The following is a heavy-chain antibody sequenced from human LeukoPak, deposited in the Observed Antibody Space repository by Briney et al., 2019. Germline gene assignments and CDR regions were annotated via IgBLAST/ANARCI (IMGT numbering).Heavy chain of an antibody. D-gene: IGHD2-15*01. CDR2: IYYSGTT. CDR1: GGSISSGDYY. Sequence: PSETLSLTCTVSGGSISSGDYYWSWIRQSPGKGLEWIGYIYYSGTTYYNPSLRSRVTMSVDTSKNQFSLKLSSVTDADTAVYYCARKYCSRGSCYSPMGFDPWGQGTLVSVSS. J-gene: IGHJ5*02. CDR3: ARKYCSRGSCYSPMGFDP. V-gene: IGHV4-30-4*01.